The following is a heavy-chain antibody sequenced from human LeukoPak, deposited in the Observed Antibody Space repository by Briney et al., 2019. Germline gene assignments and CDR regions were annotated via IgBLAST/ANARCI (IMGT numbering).Heavy chain of an antibody. J-gene: IGHJ4*02. Sequence: SETLSLTCTVSDDSISDYYRGWIRQPPGKGLEWIGYFHNSGTSTYNPSLKSRVTISADTSKNQFSLKLNSLTTADTAVYYCAGLAVAGTFDYRGQGTLVTVSS. CDR2: FHNSGTS. V-gene: IGHV4-59*01. CDR1: DDSISDYY. D-gene: IGHD6-19*01. CDR3: AGLAVAGTFDY.